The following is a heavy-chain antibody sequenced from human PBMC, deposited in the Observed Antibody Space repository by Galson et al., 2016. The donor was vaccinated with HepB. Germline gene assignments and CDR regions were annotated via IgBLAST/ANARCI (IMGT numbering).Heavy chain of an antibody. CDR2: IFYSGTS. V-gene: IGHV4-30-4*05. D-gene: IGHD1-26*01. J-gene: IGHJ4*02. CDR3: ARGGVFYCSGSGCSFLDY. Sequence: PGKGLEWIGYIFYSGTSYYNPSLKSRVTISVDTSRSHFSLELRSVTAADTAVYYCARGGVFYCSGSGCSFLDYWGQGILVTVTS.